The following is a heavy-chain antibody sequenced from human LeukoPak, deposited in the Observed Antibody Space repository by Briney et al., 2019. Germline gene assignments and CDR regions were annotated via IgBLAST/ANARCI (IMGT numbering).Heavy chain of an antibody. Sequence: SQTLSLTCTVSGGSISSGDYYWSWVRQHPGKGLEWIVYIYYSGDTYYNPSLTSRVTISVDTSKNQFSLKLTSETAADTAVYYCARVEAATTNPRFESWGQGTLVTVSS. CDR3: ARVEAATTNPRFES. V-gene: IGHV4-31*03. CDR1: GGSISSGDYY. D-gene: IGHD5-12*01. J-gene: IGHJ4*02. CDR2: IYYSGDT.